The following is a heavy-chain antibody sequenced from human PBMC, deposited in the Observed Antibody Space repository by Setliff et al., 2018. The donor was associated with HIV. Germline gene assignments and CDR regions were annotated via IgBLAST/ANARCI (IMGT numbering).Heavy chain of an antibody. CDR2: ISPYNGNT. J-gene: IGHJ4*02. V-gene: IGHV1-18*01. CDR3: ARAWAMQQLVPAY. CDR1: DYTFSSYG. D-gene: IGHD6-6*01. Sequence: ASVKVSCKASDYTFSSYGISWVRQAPGQGLEWMGWISPYNGNTNSAQKLQGRVTMTTDTSTSTAYMELKSLRSDDTAIYYCARAWAMQQLVPAYWGQGTLVTVSS.